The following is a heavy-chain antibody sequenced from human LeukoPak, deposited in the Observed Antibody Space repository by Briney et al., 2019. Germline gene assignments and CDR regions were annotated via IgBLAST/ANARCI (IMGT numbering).Heavy chain of an antibody. CDR1: GYTFTGYY. CDR3: ASHGDVDAFDI. V-gene: IGHV1-2*02. J-gene: IGHJ3*02. CDR2: VNPNSGGT. Sequence: ASVKVSCKASGYTFTGYYLHWVRQAPGQGLEWVGCVNPNSGGTNYAQKFQGRVTMTRDTSISTAYMELSRLRSDDTAVYYCASHGDVDAFDIWGQGTVVTVSS. D-gene: IGHD4-17*01.